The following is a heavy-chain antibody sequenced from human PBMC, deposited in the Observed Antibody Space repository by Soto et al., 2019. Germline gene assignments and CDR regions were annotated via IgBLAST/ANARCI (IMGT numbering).Heavy chain of an antibody. CDR1: GDSFSSNSAA. J-gene: IGHJ5*02. Sequence: SQTLSLTCAISGDSFSSNSAAWNWIRQSPSRGLEWLGRTYYRSKWYNDYAVSVKSRITINPDTSKNQFSLQLNSVTPEDTAVYYCARANSSSWHQAPNWFDPWGQGTLVTVSS. CDR2: TYYRSKWYN. D-gene: IGHD6-13*01. CDR3: ARANSSSWHQAPNWFDP. V-gene: IGHV6-1*01.